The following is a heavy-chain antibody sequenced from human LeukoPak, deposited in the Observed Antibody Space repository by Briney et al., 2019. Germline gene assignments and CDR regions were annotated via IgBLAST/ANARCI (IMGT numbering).Heavy chain of an antibody. J-gene: IGHJ4*02. V-gene: IGHV3-23*01. Sequence: GGSLRLSCAASGFTFSSYAMSWVRQAPGKGLEWVSDISGSGGSTYYADSVKGRFTISRDNSKNTLYMQMNSLRAEDTAVYYCAKRPYDYVWGSYRYPAGYYFDYWGQGTLVTVSS. CDR2: ISGSGGST. D-gene: IGHD3-16*02. CDR1: GFTFSSYA. CDR3: AKRPYDYVWGSYRYPAGYYFDY.